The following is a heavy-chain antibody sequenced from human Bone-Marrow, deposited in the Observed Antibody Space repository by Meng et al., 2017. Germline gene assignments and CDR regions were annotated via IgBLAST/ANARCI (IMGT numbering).Heavy chain of an antibody. J-gene: IGHJ5*02. CDR3: ARGRKFDSSGGGEGGWFEP. D-gene: IGHD6-19*01. Sequence: GGSLRLSCAACGFTFSSYDMHWVRQATGKGLEWVSAIGTAGDTYYPGSVKGQFTISRENAKNSLYLQMNSLRAGDTAVYYCARGRKFDSSGGGEGGWFEPWGQGTRVTCAS. CDR1: GFTFSSYD. V-gene: IGHV3-13*03. CDR2: IGTAGDT.